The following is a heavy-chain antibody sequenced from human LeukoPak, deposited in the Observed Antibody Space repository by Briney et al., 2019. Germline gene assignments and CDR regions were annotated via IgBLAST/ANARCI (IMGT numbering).Heavy chain of an antibody. CDR1: GGTFSSYA. CDR3: ARDSGFLEWQYYFDY. Sequence: GASVKVSRKASGGTFSSYAISWVRQAPGQGLEWMGGIIPIFGTANYAQRFQGRVTITADESTSTAYMELSSLRSEDTAVYYCARDSGFLEWQYYFDYWGQGTLVTVSS. J-gene: IGHJ4*02. V-gene: IGHV1-69*13. CDR2: IIPIFGTA. D-gene: IGHD3-3*01.